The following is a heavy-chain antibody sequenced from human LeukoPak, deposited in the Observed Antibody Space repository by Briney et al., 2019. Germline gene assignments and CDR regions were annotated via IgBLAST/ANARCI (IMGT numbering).Heavy chain of an antibody. CDR2: ISGSGGST. CDR1: GFTFSSYA. V-gene: IGHV3-23*01. J-gene: IGHJ4*02. CDR3: AKDWAATIGRFDY. D-gene: IGHD5-12*01. Sequence: GGSLRLSCAASGFTFSSYAMSWVRQAPGKGLEWVSAISGSGGSTYYADSVKDRFTISRDNSKNTLYLQMNSLRAEDTAVYYCAKDWAATIGRFDYWGQGTLVTVSS.